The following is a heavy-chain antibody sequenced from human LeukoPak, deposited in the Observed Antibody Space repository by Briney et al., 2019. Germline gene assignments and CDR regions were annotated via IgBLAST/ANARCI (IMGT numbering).Heavy chain of an antibody. V-gene: IGHV4-59*01. J-gene: IGHJ5*01. CDR2: ISYSGTT. Sequence: SEALSLTCTVSGGSISNFYWTWIRQSPGKGLEWIGYISYSGTTKYSPSLKSRVTISLDTSKNQFSLKLNSVTAADTAVYYCARNHGGWFDSWGQGTLVTVSS. CDR3: ARNHGGWFDS. CDR1: GGSISNFY. D-gene: IGHD4-23*01.